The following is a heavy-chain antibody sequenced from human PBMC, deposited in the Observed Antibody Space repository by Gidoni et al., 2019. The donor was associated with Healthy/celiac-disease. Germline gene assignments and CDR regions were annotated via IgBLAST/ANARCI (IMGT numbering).Heavy chain of an antibody. CDR2: IYWDDDK. Sequence: QITLKESGPTLVNPTQTLTLTCTFSGFSLSTSGVGVGWIRQPPGKALEWLALIYWDDDKRYSPSLQSRLTITKDTSKNQVVLTMTNMDPVDTATYYCAHSGGYCSSTSCYLWFDPWGQGTLVTVSS. V-gene: IGHV2-5*02. CDR3: AHSGGYCSSTSCYLWFDP. CDR1: GFSLSTSGVG. D-gene: IGHD2-2*01. J-gene: IGHJ5*02.